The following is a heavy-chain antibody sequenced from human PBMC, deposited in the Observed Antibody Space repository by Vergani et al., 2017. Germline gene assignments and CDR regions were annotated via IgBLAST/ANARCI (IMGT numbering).Heavy chain of an antibody. Sequence: QVQLQESGPGLVKPSETLSLTCTVSGGPISSYYWSWIRPPPGKGLEWIGYIYYSGSTNYNPSLKSGFTISVDTSKNQFSLKLSSVTAADTAVYYCARSVSSWYYFDYWGQGTLVTVSS. D-gene: IGHD6-13*01. J-gene: IGHJ4*02. V-gene: IGHV4-59*01. CDR3: ARSVSSWYYFDY. CDR1: GGPISSYY. CDR2: IYYSGST.